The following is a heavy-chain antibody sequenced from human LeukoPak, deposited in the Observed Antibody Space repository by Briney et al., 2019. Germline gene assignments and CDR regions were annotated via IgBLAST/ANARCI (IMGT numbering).Heavy chain of an antibody. J-gene: IGHJ6*04. Sequence: SQTLSLTYTVSGGSISSYYWSWIRQPPGKGLEWIGYIYYSGSTNYNPSLKSRVTISVDTSKNQFSLKLSSVTAADTAVYYCARWQQWLVPTQGMDVWGKGTTVTVSS. V-gene: IGHV4-59*01. D-gene: IGHD6-19*01. CDR2: IYYSGST. CDR3: ARWQQWLVPTQGMDV. CDR1: GGSISSYY.